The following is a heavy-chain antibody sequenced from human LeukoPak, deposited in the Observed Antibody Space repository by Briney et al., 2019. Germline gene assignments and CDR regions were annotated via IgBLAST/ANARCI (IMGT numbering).Heavy chain of an antibody. CDR3: AGRGVGLDV. D-gene: IGHD2-8*01. V-gene: IGHV4-34*01. CDR1: GGSFSGYY. CDR2: INHSGST. J-gene: IGHJ6*02. Sequence: SETLSLTCAVYGGSFSGYYWMWIRQPPGKGLEWIGEINHSGSTNYNPSLKSRVTISVDTSKNQFSLKMSSVTAADTAVYYCAGRGVGLDVWGQGTTVTVSS.